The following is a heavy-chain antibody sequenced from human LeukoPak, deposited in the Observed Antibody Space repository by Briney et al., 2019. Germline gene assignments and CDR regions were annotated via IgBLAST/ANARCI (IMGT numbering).Heavy chain of an antibody. J-gene: IGHJ3*01. D-gene: IGHD3-22*01. V-gene: IGHV3-23*01. Sequence: PGGSLRLSCVASGFTFSSYAMSWVRQAPGKGLEWVSAISGSGGGTYYADSVKGRLTISRDNSKNTLYLQMNSLRAEDTAVYYCARELPVPHYYDSSAWSLDGFDLWGQGTMVTVSS. CDR2: ISGSGGGT. CDR1: GFTFSSYA. CDR3: ARELPVPHYYDSSAWSLDGFDL.